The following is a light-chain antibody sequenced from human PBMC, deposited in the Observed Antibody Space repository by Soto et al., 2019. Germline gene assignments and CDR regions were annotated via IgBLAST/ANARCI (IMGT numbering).Light chain of an antibody. CDR1: SSDVGNYDY. CDR3: CSWTTGSTLYV. J-gene: IGLJ1*01. V-gene: IGLV2-14*01. Sequence: QSALTQPASVSGSPGQSITISCTGTSSDVGNYDYVSWYQQYPGKAHKLVIYGVSYRPSGVSNRFSGSKSGNTASLTISGLQAEDEADYYCCSWTTGSTLYVFGTGTKVTV. CDR2: GVS.